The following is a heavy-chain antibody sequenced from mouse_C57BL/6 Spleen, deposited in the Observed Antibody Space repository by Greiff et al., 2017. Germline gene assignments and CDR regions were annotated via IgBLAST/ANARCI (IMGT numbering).Heavy chain of an antibody. D-gene: IGHD1-1*01. Sequence: VQLQQSGPELVKPGASVKIPCKASGYTFTDYYMDWVKQSHGKSLEWIGDINPNNGGTIYNQKFKGKATLTVDKSSSTAYMELRSLTSEDTAVYYCARRDYYGSSPFAYWGQGTLVTVSA. J-gene: IGHJ3*01. CDR2: INPNNGGT. V-gene: IGHV1-18*01. CDR1: GYTFTDYY. CDR3: ARRDYYGSSPFAY.